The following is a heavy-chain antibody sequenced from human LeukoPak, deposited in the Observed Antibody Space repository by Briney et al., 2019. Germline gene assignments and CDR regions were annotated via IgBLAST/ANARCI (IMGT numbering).Heavy chain of an antibody. D-gene: IGHD3-22*01. V-gene: IGHV3-66*02. J-gene: IGHJ3*02. CDR3: ARDVTMIPDAFDI. CDR1: GFTVSSNY. Sequence: GGSLRLSCAASGFTVSSNYMSWVRQAPGKGLEWVSVIYSGGSTYYADSVKGRFTISRDNSKNTLYLQMNSLRAEDTAVYYCARDVTMIPDAFDIWGQGTMVTVSS. CDR2: IYSGGST.